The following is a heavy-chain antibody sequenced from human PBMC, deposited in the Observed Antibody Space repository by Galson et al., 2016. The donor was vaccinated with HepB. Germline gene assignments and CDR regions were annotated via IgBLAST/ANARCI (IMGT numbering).Heavy chain of an antibody. CDR2: ISARDGRT. Sequence: SLRLSCAASGFSFSSYAMSWVRQAPGKGLEWVSVISARDGRTYYADSVKGRFTISRDNSKNTLYLQMNSLRVDDTAVYYCANWEYSSSSGFGNWGQGTLVTVSS. CDR3: ANWEYSSSSGFGN. J-gene: IGHJ4*02. CDR1: GFSFSSYA. V-gene: IGHV3-23*01. D-gene: IGHD6-6*01.